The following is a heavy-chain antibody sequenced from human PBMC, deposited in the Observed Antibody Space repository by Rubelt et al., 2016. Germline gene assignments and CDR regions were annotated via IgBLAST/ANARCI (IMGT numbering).Heavy chain of an antibody. CDR3: ARTRPTIVVVPAGWFDP. J-gene: IGHJ5*02. V-gene: IGHV4-31*02. D-gene: IGHD2-2*01. Sequence: YNPSLKSRVTISVDTSKNQFSLKLSSVTAADTAVYYCARTRPTIVVVPAGWFDPWGQGTLVTVSS.